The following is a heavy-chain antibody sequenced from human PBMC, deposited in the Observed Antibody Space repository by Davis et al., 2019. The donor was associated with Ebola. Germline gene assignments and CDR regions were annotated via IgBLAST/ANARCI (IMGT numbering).Heavy chain of an antibody. CDR2: IIPLFGPA. CDR1: GGSFSSYG. D-gene: IGHD5-18*01. J-gene: IGHJ4*02. V-gene: IGHV1-69*13. CDR3: ARAGDTTLVRPMYYFDS. Sequence: AASVTVSCKASGGSFSSYGISWVRQAPGQGLEWMGGIIPLFGPANYARQFQGRVTITADESTSTAYMELSSLRSEDTAVYYCARAGDTTLVRPMYYFDSWGQGTLVTVSS.